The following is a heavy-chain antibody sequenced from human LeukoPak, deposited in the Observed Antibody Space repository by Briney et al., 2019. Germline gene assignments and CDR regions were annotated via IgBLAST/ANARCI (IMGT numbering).Heavy chain of an antibody. CDR2: IYYSGST. V-gene: IGHV4-59*01. J-gene: IGHJ3*02. Sequence: SETLSLTCTVSGRSISSYYWSWIRQPPGKGLEWIGYIYYSGSTNYNPSLKSRVTISVDTSKNQFSLKLSSVTAADTAVYYCAREADYGAFDIWGQGTMVTVSP. CDR3: AREADYGAFDI. D-gene: IGHD4-17*01. CDR1: GRSISSYY.